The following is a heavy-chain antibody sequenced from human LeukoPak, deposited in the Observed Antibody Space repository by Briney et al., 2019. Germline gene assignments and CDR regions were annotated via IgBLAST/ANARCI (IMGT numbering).Heavy chain of an antibody. Sequence: SETLSLTCTVSGGSIRSYYWSWIRQPPGKGLEWIGYIYYSGSTNYNPSLKSRVTISVDTSKNQFSLKLSSVTAADTAVYYCARAKRATVTTSHYYYYGMDVWGQGTTVTVSS. CDR3: ARAKRATVTTSHYYYYGMDV. D-gene: IGHD4-17*01. CDR1: GGSIRSYY. V-gene: IGHV4-59*01. CDR2: IYYSGST. J-gene: IGHJ6*02.